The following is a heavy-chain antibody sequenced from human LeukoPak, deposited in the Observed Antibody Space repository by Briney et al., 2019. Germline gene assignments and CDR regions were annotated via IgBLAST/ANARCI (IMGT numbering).Heavy chain of an antibody. J-gene: IGHJ6*03. V-gene: IGHV1-18*01. Sequence: ASVKVSCKASGYTFTSYGISWVRQAPGQGLEWMGWISAYNGNTNYAQKLQGRVTMTTDTSTSTAYMELRSLRSDDTAVYYCARAGHCSGGSCYIPYYYYYMDVWGKGTTVTISS. D-gene: IGHD2-15*01. CDR3: ARAGHCSGGSCYIPYYYYYMDV. CDR2: ISAYNGNT. CDR1: GYTFTSYG.